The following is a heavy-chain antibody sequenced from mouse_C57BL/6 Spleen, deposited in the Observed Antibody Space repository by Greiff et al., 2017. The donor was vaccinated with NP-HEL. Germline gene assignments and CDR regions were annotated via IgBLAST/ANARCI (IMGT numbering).Heavy chain of an antibody. V-gene: IGHV5-9-1*02. CDR1: GFTFSSYA. CDR2: ISSGGDYI. CDR3: TRAPFYYYGSSGWYFDV. D-gene: IGHD1-1*01. Sequence: EVMLVESGEDLVKPGGSLKLSCAASGFTFSSYAMSWVRQTPEKRLEWVAYISSGGDYIYYADTVKGRFTISRDNARNTLYLQMSSLKSEDTAMYYCTRAPFYYYGSSGWYFDVWGTGTTVTVSS. J-gene: IGHJ1*03.